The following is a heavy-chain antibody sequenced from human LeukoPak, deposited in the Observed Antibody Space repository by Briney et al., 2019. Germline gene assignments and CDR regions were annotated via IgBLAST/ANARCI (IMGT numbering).Heavy chain of an antibody. CDR2: IKSKTDGGAT. J-gene: IGHJ4*02. CDR1: GFTLSNAW. D-gene: IGHD6-19*01. V-gene: IGHV3-15*01. Sequence: GGSLRLSCAASGFTLSNAWMTWVRQAPEKGPEWVGRIKSKTDGGATDYAAPVKRRFTISRDDSKNTLYLQMNSLRTEDTAVYYCTTPGIAVAGTRGSANYWGQGTLVTVSS. CDR3: TTPGIAVAGTRGSANY.